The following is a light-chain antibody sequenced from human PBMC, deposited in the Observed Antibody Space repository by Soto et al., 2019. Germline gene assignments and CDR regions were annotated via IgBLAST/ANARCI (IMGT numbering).Light chain of an antibody. V-gene: IGKV3-11*01. Sequence: ELVLTQSPATLSLSPGERATLSCRASQRVSSSLSWYQQKPGQAPRLLFYAASNRATGIPACFSGSGSETDFTLSISSLEPGGFAVYDGQQRSNVPPGGVTFGPGTKVDLK. CDR1: QRVSSS. CDR2: AAS. J-gene: IGKJ3*01. CDR3: QQRSNVPPGGVT.